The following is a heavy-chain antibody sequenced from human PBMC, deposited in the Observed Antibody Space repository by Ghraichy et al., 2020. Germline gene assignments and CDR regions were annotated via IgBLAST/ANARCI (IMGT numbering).Heavy chain of an antibody. CDR3: VRGRGGSGSYYDI. Sequence: SETLSLTCTVSGGSTSGYYWSWIRQPPGKGLEWIAYKYFSGSTNFNPSLKSRVTISVDTSKSQISLKLTFVTAADTAVYYCVRGRGGSGSYYDIWGQGSLVTVSS. CDR2: KYFSGST. D-gene: IGHD3-10*01. J-gene: IGHJ4*02. CDR1: GGSTSGYY. V-gene: IGHV4-59*01.